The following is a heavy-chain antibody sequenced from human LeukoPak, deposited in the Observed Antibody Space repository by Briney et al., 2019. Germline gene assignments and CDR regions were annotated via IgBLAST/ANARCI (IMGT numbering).Heavy chain of an antibody. Sequence: PSETLSLTCTVSGGSISSSSYYWGWIRQPPGKGLEWIGTIYYNGNTYYNPSLKSRVTISEDTSRNQFSLKLTSVTAADTAVYYCARGVTMIVVVIHDWYFDLWGRGTLVTVSS. D-gene: IGHD3-22*01. J-gene: IGHJ2*01. CDR3: ARGVTMIVVVIHDWYFDL. V-gene: IGHV4-39*01. CDR1: GGSISSSSYY. CDR2: IYYNGNT.